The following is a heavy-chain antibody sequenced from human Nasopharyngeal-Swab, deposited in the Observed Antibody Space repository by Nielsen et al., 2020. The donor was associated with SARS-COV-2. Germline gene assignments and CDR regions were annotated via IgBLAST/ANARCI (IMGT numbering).Heavy chain of an antibody. J-gene: IGHJ5*02. Sequence: ASVKVSCKASGYTFTLYYMHWVRQAPGQGLEWMGIINPSSGDTIYAQKSQGRVTITSDTSTSTVYMELSSLRSEDTAVYYCARGTRGGSMVRELMIDPWGQGTLVTVSS. V-gene: IGHV1-46*01. CDR3: ARGTRGGSMVRELMIDP. CDR2: INPSSGDT. D-gene: IGHD3-10*01. CDR1: GYTFTLYY.